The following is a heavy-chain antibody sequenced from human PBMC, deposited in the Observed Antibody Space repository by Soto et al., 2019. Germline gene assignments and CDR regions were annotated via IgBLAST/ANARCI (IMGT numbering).Heavy chain of an antibody. CDR2: INSAGSST. CDR1: GFSFNTW. V-gene: IGHV3-74*01. CDR3: TRGARGYGNFDY. J-gene: IGHJ4*02. D-gene: IGHD5-12*01. Sequence: EVQLVESGGGVVQPGGSLRLSCAASGFSFNTWMHWVRQAPGKGLVWLSRINSAGSSTTYADSGEGRSFVSRDNAKNNLYLEINSLTADDTAVYYCTRGARGYGNFDYWGQGELLTVSS.